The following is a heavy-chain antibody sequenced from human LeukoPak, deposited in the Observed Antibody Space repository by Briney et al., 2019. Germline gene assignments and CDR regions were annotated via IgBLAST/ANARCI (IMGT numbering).Heavy chain of an antibody. CDR3: ANGGSYDKDAFDI. CDR2: IYYSGST. CDR1: GGSISSYY. V-gene: IGHV4-59*01. D-gene: IGHD1-26*01. J-gene: IGHJ3*02. Sequence: SETLSLTCTVSGGSISSYYWSWIRQPPGKGLEWIGYIYYSGSTNYNPSLKSRVTISVDTSKNQFSLKLSSVTAADTAVYYCANGGSYDKDAFDIWGQGTMVTVSS.